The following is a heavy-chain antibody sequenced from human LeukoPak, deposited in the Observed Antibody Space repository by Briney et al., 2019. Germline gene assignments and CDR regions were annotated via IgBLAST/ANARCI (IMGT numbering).Heavy chain of an antibody. CDR2: ISSSGSTI. J-gene: IGHJ6*03. CDR3: ARARDCSGGSCYSWYYYYYMDV. V-gene: IGHV3-48*03. Sequence: PGXSLRLSCAASGFTFSSYEMNWVRQAPGKGMEWVSYISSSGSTIYYADSVKGRFTISRDNAKNSLYLQMNSPRAEDTAVYYCARARDCSGGSCYSWYYYYYMDVWGKGTTVTVSS. D-gene: IGHD2-15*01. CDR1: GFTFSSYE.